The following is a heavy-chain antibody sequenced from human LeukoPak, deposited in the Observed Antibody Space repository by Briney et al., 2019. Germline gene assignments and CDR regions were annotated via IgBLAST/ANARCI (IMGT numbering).Heavy chain of an antibody. CDR3: ARGSTTWDWFDP. J-gene: IGHJ5*02. V-gene: IGHV4-34*01. D-gene: IGHD2-2*01. CDR1: GGSFSGYY. Sequence: PSETLSLTCAVYGGSFSGYYWSWIRQPPGKGLEWIGEINHSGSTNYNPSLKSRVTMSVDTSKNQFSLKLSSVTAADTAVYYCARGSTTWDWFDPWGQGTLVTVSS. CDR2: INHSGST.